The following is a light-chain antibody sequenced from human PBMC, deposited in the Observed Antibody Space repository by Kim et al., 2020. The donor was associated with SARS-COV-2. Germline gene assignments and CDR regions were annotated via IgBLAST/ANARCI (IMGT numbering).Light chain of an antibody. CDR3: QSYDSSLSGSV. J-gene: IGLJ3*02. CDR1: SSNIGAGYD. Sequence: QSVLTQPPSVSGAPGQRVTISCTGSSSNIGAGYDVHWYQQLPGTAPKLLIYGNSNRPSGVPDRFSGSKSGTSASLAITGLQAEDEADYYCQSYDSSLSGSVCGGGTKLTV. CDR2: GNS. V-gene: IGLV1-40*01.